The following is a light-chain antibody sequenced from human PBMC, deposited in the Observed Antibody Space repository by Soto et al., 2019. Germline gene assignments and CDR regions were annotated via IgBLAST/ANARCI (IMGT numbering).Light chain of an antibody. CDR1: SSDVGSDYL. CDR3: CSYGDFRTSWV. V-gene: IGLV2-23*01. CDR2: EGT. J-gene: IGLJ3*02. Sequence: QSALTQPASVSGSPGQSITISCTGTSSDVGSDYLVSWYQQHPGTAPKLIIYEGTKRPSGVSDRFSGSRSGNTASLTISGLQTEDEGDCFCCSYGDFRTSWVFGGGTQLTVL.